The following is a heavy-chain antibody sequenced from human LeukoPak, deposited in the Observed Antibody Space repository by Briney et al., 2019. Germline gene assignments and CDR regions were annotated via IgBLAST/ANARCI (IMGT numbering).Heavy chain of an antibody. Sequence: GGSLRLSCAASGFTFSSYSMNWVRQAPGKGLEWVSSISSSSSYIYYADSVKGRFTISRDNAKNSLYLQMDSLRAEDTAVYYCARACYYDSSGYYYFDYWGQGTLVTVSS. V-gene: IGHV3-21*01. J-gene: IGHJ4*02. CDR1: GFTFSSYS. CDR2: ISSSSSYI. CDR3: ARACYYDSSGYYYFDY. D-gene: IGHD3-22*01.